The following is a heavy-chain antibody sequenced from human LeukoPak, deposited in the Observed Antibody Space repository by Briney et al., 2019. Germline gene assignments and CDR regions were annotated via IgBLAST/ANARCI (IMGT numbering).Heavy chain of an antibody. Sequence: GGSLRLSCAASGFTVSSNYMSWVRQAPGKGLEWVSVIYSGGSTYYADSVKGRFTISRDNSKNTLYLQMNSLRAEDTAVYYCARDRARGYSYGFGAYYYYGMDVWGQGTKVTVSS. CDR2: IYSGGST. J-gene: IGHJ6*02. D-gene: IGHD5-18*01. CDR3: ARDRARGYSYGFGAYYYYGMDV. V-gene: IGHV3-53*01. CDR1: GFTVSSNY.